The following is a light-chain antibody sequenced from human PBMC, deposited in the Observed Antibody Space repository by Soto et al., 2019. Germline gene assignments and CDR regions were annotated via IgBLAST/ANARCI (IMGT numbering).Light chain of an antibody. CDR2: GAS. Sequence: EIVLTQSPVTLSLSPGERATLSCRASQSVSSSYLAWYQQKSGQAPRRLIYGASSRATGIPDRFSGSGSGTDFTLTISRLEPEDFAVYYCQQYCSSPPITFGQGTRLEIK. V-gene: IGKV3-20*01. CDR3: QQYCSSPPIT. CDR1: QSVSSSY. J-gene: IGKJ5*01.